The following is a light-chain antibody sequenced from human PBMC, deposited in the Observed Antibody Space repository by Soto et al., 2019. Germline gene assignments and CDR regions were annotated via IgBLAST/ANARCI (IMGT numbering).Light chain of an antibody. J-gene: IGKJ4*01. CDR1: QDIRTY. CDR2: SAS. V-gene: IGKV1-9*01. CDR3: QQLYIYPLT. Sequence: DIQLTQSPSFVSASEGDTVTITCRASQDIRTYLAWYQQKPGKPPKLLIYSASTLQSGVPSRFSVSGSGTELTLTISSLQPEDFATYYCQQLYIYPLTFGGGSKVEIK.